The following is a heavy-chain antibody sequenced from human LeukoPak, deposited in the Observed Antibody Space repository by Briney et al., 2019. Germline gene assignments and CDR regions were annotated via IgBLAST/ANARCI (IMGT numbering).Heavy chain of an antibody. Sequence: GGSLRLSCAASGFTFSSYAMSWVRQAPGKGLEWVSAISGSGGSTYYADSVKGRFTISRDNSKNTLYLQVNSLRAEDTAVYYCAKVPSSGWSWYWFDPWGQGTLVTVSS. CDR3: AKVPSSGWSWYWFDP. CDR1: GFTFSSYA. J-gene: IGHJ5*02. D-gene: IGHD6-19*01. V-gene: IGHV3-23*01. CDR2: ISGSGGST.